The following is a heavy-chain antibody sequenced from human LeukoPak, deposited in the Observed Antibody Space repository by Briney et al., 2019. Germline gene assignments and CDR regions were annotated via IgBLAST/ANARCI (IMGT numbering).Heavy chain of an antibody. CDR1: GGSISSYY. CDR2: IYTSGST. Sequence: PSETLSLTCTVSGGSISSYYWSWIRQPAGKGLEWIGRIYTSGSTNYNPSLKSRVTISVDTSKNQFSLKLSSVTAADTAVYYCARDADTAMATSIYGMDVWGQGTTVTVSS. V-gene: IGHV4-4*07. CDR3: ARDADTAMATSIYGMDV. J-gene: IGHJ6*02. D-gene: IGHD5-18*01.